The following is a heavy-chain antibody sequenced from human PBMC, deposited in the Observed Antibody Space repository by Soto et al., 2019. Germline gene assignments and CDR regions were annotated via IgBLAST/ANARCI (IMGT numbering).Heavy chain of an antibody. V-gene: IGHV3-53*01. CDR3: ERDHPATRHGMDV. J-gene: IGHJ6*02. CDR2: IYSGGST. Sequence: XVSLRLSCAASGFTFSSNYMSGVRQAPGKGLEWVSVIYSGGSTYYADSVRGRFTISRDNSKNTLYLQMKSLRAEDTAVYYCERDHPATRHGMDVWGQGTTVTVSS. CDR1: GFTFSSNY.